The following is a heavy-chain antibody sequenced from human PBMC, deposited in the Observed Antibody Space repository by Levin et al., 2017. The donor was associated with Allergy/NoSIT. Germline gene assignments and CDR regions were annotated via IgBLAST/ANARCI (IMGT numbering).Heavy chain of an antibody. CDR3: ARDHRYCSGSSCYRGGDFGY. D-gene: IGHD2-2*02. CDR2: IKGDESEK. CDR1: GFTFNNYW. J-gene: IGHJ4*02. V-gene: IGHV3-7*04. Sequence: GGSLRLSCAASGFTFNNYWMSWVRQAPGKGLEWVANIKGDESEKYYVDSVKGRFTISRDNAKNSLYLQMNSLIAEDSALYYCARDHRYCSGSSCYRGGDFGYWGRGTLVTVSS.